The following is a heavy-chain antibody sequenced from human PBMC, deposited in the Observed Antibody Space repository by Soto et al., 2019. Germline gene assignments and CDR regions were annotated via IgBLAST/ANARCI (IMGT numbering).Heavy chain of an antibody. CDR3: TTLSAIAVTGNLYRGY. D-gene: IGHD6-19*01. Sequence: EVQLVESGGGLVKPGGSLRLSCAASGFTFSNAWMSWVRQAPGKGLEWVGRIKSGTDGGTIDYAAPVKGRFTISRDDSNHKLYLQMNSLKTEDTAVYYCTTLSAIAVTGNLYRGYWGQGTLVTVSS. V-gene: IGHV3-15*01. CDR2: IKSGTDGGTI. CDR1: GFTFSNAW. J-gene: IGHJ4*02.